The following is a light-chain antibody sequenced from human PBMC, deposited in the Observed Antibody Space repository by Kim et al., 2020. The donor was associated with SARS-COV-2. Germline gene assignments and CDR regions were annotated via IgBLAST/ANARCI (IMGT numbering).Light chain of an antibody. CDR2: GAS. Sequence: EIVLTQSPGTLSLSPGERGTLTCRASQSVTRGYLAWYQHKPGQAHRLLIYGASTRATGIPDRFSGSGSGTDFTLTISRVEPEDFAVNYCQQHGSSPYTFGQGTKLEI. CDR3: QQHGSSPYT. V-gene: IGKV3-20*01. J-gene: IGKJ2*01. CDR1: QSVTRGY.